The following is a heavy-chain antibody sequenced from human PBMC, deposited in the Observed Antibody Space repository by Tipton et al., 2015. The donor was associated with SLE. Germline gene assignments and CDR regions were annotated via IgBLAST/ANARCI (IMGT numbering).Heavy chain of an antibody. CDR2: INPNDGGI. Sequence: QLVQSGAEVKKPGASVKVSCKASGFTFTDYFMHWVRQAPGQGLEWMGWINPNDGGINFAQKFQGRVIMTTDTSISTAYMELSRLRSDDTAVYYCAKDQECNSDSCYGAGRLDVWGKGTTVTVSS. CDR1: GFTFTDYF. D-gene: IGHD2/OR15-2a*01. V-gene: IGHV1-2*02. J-gene: IGHJ6*04. CDR3: AKDQECNSDSCYGAGRLDV.